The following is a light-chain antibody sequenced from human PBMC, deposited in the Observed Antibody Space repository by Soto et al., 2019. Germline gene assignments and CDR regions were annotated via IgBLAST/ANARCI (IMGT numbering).Light chain of an antibody. V-gene: IGKV3-20*01. CDR2: GSS. J-gene: IGKJ3*01. CDR3: QLYGSSPPKFT. Sequence: EIVLTQSPGTLSLSPGDRATLSCRASESVSSSYIAWYQQKPGQAPRLHIYGSSTRATGIPDRFSGSGSGTDYSLTISRLEPEDFAVYYCQLYGSSPPKFTFGPGTKVDIK. CDR1: ESVSSSY.